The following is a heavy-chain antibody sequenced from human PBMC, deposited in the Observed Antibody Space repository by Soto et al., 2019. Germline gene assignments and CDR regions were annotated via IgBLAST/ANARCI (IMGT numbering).Heavy chain of an antibody. V-gene: IGHV3-23*01. CDR2: ISGSGGST. Sequence: EVQLLESGGGLVQPGGSLRLSCAVSGVTFSNYAMSWVRQAPGKGLEWVSGISGSGGSTFYADSVKGRFPISRDNSKTTLHLQMKSLRAEDTAVYHCAKDSGSSGLFDYWGQGTLVAVSS. J-gene: IGHJ4*02. CDR1: GVTFSNYA. CDR3: AKDSGSSGLFDY. D-gene: IGHD5-12*01.